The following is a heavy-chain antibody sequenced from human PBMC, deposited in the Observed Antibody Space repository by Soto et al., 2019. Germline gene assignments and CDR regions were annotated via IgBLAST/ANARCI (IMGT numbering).Heavy chain of an antibody. J-gene: IGHJ5*02. D-gene: IGHD2-2*01. V-gene: IGHV4-31*03. CDR2: IYYSGST. Sequence: QVQLQESGPGLVKPSQTLSLTCTVSGGSISSGGYYWSWIRQHPGKGLEWNGYIYYSGSTYYNPSLKSRVTISVDTSKNQFSLKLSFVTAADTAVYYCARDFCSGWGTSCYFDPWGQGTLVTVSS. CDR1: GGSISSGGYY. CDR3: ARDFCSGWGTSCYFDP.